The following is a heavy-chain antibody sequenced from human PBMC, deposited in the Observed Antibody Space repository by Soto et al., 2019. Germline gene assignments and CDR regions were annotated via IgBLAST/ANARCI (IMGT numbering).Heavy chain of an antibody. D-gene: IGHD2-2*01. CDR2: VYYSGSS. CDR3: ARDPHIVVVPAATGGFFDY. Sequence: SETLSLTCTVSGDSISGGASFWSWIRQPPGKGLEWIANVYYSGSSYYNPSLKSRLTISVDTTKNQFSLQLKSMTAADTAVYYCARDPHIVVVPAATGGFFDYWGQGTLVTVSS. V-gene: IGHV4-30-4*01. J-gene: IGHJ4*02. CDR1: GDSISGGASF.